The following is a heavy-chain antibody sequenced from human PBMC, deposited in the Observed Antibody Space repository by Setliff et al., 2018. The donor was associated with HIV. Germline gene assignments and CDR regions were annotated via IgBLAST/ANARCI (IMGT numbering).Heavy chain of an antibody. CDR2: LIPALGIA. D-gene: IGHD1-1*01. CDR3: AKQIQEIYNPAHPLDA. V-gene: IGHV1-69*10. CDR1: GGSITNYV. Sequence: VASVKVSCKASGGSITNYVINWVRQAPGQGLEWMGGLIPALGIAQYVPKFQGRLTISADESRTTAYMELSGLSSDDSAVYFCAKQIQEIYNPAHPLDAWGQGTLVTVSS. J-gene: IGHJ5*02.